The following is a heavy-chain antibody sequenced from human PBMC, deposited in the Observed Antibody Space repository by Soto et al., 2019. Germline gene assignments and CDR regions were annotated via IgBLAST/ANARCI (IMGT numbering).Heavy chain of an antibody. CDR1: GGAISGRSNY. CDR3: ARVRREYDNSGPVDY. J-gene: IGHJ4*02. CDR2: IYYGGST. V-gene: IGHV4-39*07. D-gene: IGHD3-22*01. Sequence: PSETLSLTCAVSGGAISGRSNYWGWIRQPPGKGLEYIGSIYYGGSTYYNPSLQSRVTMSVDRSRNLFSLKLNSVTAADTAVYYCARVRREYDNSGPVDYWGQGTLVTVSS.